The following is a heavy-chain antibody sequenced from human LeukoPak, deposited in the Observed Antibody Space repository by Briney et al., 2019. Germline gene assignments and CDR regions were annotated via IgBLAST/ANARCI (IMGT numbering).Heavy chain of an antibody. CDR1: GGSISSYY. Sequence: SETLSLTCTVSGGSISSYYWSWIRQPPGKGLEWIGYIYYSGSTNYNPSLKSRVTISVDTSKNQFSLKLSSVIAADTAVYYCAGGEMATNYWGQGTLVTVSS. D-gene: IGHD5-24*01. CDR3: AGGEMATNY. CDR2: IYYSGST. V-gene: IGHV4-59*01. J-gene: IGHJ4*02.